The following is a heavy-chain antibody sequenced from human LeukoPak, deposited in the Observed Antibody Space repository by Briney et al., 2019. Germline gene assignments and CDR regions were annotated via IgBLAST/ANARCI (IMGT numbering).Heavy chain of an antibody. CDR2: IGTTGDT. Sequence: GGSLRLSCEASGFTFSGYDMHWARQATGKGLEWVSAIGTTGDTYYSDSVRGRFTISRENAKNSLDLQMNSLRAGDTAVYYCARSPSYSSSWYALDSWGQGTLVTVSS. V-gene: IGHV3-13*01. CDR1: GFTFSGYD. J-gene: IGHJ4*02. D-gene: IGHD6-13*01. CDR3: ARSPSYSSSWYALDS.